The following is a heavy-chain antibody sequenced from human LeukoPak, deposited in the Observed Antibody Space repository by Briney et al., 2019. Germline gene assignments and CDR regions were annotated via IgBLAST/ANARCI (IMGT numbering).Heavy chain of an antibody. CDR2: INPNSGGT. V-gene: IGHV1-2*06. CDR3: ARNTYYYDSSGYLLVDP. CDR1: GGTFSSYA. J-gene: IGHJ5*02. Sequence: ASVKVSCKASGGTFSSYAISWVRQAPGQGLEWMGRINPNSGGTNYAQKFQGRVTMTRDTSISTAYMELSRLRSDDTAVYYCARNTYYYDSSGYLLVDPWGQGTLVTVSS. D-gene: IGHD3-22*01.